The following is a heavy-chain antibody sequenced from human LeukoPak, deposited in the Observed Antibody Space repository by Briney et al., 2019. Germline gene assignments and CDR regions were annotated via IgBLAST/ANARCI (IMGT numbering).Heavy chain of an antibody. CDR3: AREVADYGGYYYYHYMDV. J-gene: IGHJ6*03. Sequence: PSGTLSLTCAVSGGSISSTNWWSWVRQPPGKGLEWIGEIYRSGTTNYKPSLKSRVTISLDKSRNHFSLKLSSVTAADTAMYYCAREVADYGGYYYYHYMDVWGKGTTVTISS. CDR1: GGSISSTNW. V-gene: IGHV4-4*02. D-gene: IGHD4-23*01. CDR2: IYRSGTT.